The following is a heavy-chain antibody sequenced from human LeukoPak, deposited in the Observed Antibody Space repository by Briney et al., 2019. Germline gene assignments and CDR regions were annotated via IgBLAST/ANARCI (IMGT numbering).Heavy chain of an antibody. CDR3: AKYFYGSRTSFDS. CDR2: ISGPGTNT. CDR1: GFTFSSYA. V-gene: IGHV3-23*01. J-gene: IGHJ4*02. D-gene: IGHD3-10*01. Sequence: GGSLRLSCAASGFTFSSYAMSWVRQSPGKGPEWVSGISGPGTNTYYADSVKGRFTISRDNSKSTLYLQMNSLSAEDTAVYFCAKYFYGSRTSFDSWGQGTLVTVSS.